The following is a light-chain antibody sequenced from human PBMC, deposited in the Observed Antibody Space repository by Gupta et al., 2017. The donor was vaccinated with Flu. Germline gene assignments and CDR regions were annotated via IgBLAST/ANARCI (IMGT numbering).Light chain of an antibody. Sequence: QSALTQPRSVSGSPGQSVAISCTGTGSDVGAYDYVSWYPPHPGQAPKLIIYDVYKRPSGVPDRCTGSKSGNPAAMTISGFQPEDEADYNCNVFGGGTRLTVL. J-gene: IGLJ2*01. V-gene: IGLV2-11*01. CDR1: GSDVGAYDY. CDR2: DVY. CDR3: NV.